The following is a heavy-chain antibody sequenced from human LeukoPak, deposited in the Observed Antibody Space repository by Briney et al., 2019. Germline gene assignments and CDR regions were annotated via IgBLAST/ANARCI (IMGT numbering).Heavy chain of an antibody. Sequence: NPSETLSLTCTVSGYSISSGDYWGWIRQPSGKGLEWIASIYHSGSTYSNPSLESRISISVDTSKNQFSLKLNSVTAADTAVYFCARDGGGRIAVAGLWYDWGQGALVTVSS. V-gene: IGHV4-38-2*02. CDR1: GYSISSGDY. CDR3: ARDGGGRIAVAGLWYD. CDR2: IYHSGST. D-gene: IGHD6-19*01. J-gene: IGHJ4*02.